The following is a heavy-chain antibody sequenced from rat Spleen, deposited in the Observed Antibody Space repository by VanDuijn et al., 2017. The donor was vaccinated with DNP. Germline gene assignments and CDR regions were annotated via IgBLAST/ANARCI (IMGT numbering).Heavy chain of an antibody. CDR2: INSAGTT. V-gene: IGHV3-3*01. J-gene: IGHJ4*01. CDR3: ARHDYGYKDYARDA. D-gene: IGHD1-9*01. Sequence: EVQLQESGPGLVKPSQSLSLTCSVTGFSITSCCRWSWIRKFPGNKLEWMGSINSAGTTKYNPSLKSRISITRDTSKNQLFLQVNSVTTEDTATYHCARHDYGYKDYARDAWGQGTSVTVSS. CDR1: GFSITSCCR.